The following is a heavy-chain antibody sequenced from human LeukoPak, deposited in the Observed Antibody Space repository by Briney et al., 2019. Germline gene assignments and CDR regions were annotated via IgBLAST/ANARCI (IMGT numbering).Heavy chain of an antibody. V-gene: IGHV3-23*01. CDR1: GFTFSSQA. D-gene: IGHD2/OR15-2a*01. CDR2: VSGSGGST. Sequence: PGGSLRLSCAASGFTFSSQAMSWVRQAPGEGLEWLSAVSGSGGSTYYADSVKGRFTISRDNYKNSLFLQMSSLRAEDTAVYYCATVAYFDASFWGQGTLVTVSS. CDR3: ATVAYFDASF. J-gene: IGHJ4*02.